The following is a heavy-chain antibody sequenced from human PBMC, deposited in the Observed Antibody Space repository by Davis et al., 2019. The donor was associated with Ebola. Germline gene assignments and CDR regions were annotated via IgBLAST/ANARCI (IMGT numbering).Heavy chain of an antibody. CDR1: GYTFTSYA. D-gene: IGHD1-14*01. CDR3: TIGGITGGFDY. V-gene: IGHV1-3*01. CDR2: INAGNGNT. Sequence: ASVKVSCKASGYTFTSYAMHWVRQAPGQRLEWMGWINAGNGNTKYSQKFQGRVTMTEDTSTDTTYMELSRLRFEDTAIYYCTIGGITGGFDYWGQGTLVTVSS. J-gene: IGHJ4*02.